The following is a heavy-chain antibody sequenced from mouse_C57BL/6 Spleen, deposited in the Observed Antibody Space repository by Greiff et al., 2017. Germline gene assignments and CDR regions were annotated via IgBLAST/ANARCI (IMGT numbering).Heavy chain of an antibody. D-gene: IGHD1-1*01. CDR3: ARSGIYYYGSPYAMDY. CDR1: GYTFTSYW. V-gene: IGHV1-50*01. CDR2: IDPSDSYT. Sequence: QVQLQQPGAELVKPGASVKLSCKASGYTFTSYWMQWVKQRPGQGLEWIGEIDPSDSYTNYNQKFKGKATLTVDTSSSTAYMQLSSLTSEDAAVYYCARSGIYYYGSPYAMDYWGQGTSVTGSS. J-gene: IGHJ4*01.